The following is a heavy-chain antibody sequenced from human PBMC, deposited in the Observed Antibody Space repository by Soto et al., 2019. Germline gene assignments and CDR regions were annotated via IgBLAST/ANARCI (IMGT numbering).Heavy chain of an antibody. J-gene: IGHJ3*02. D-gene: IGHD3-16*01. CDR1: GYTFTNHG. V-gene: IGHV1-18*04. Sequence: QVQLVQSGAEVKKPGASVKVSCNTSGYTFTNHGINWVRQSPGQGLEWLGWINPYNANVNYAQKLQGRVTMTTDTSTSTAYMELRSLTSDDTAGYYCARDRVAGIWGDACDIWGQGTMVTVSS. CDR3: ARDRVAGIWGDACDI. CDR2: INPYNANV.